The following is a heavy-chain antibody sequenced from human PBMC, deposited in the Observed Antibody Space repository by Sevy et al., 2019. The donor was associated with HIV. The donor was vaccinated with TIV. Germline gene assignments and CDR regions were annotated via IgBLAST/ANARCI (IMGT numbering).Heavy chain of an antibody. Sequence: GGSLRLSCAASGFTFSSYWMHWVRQAPGKGLVWVSRINSDGSSTSYADSVKGRLTISRDNAKNTLYLQMNSLRAEDTAGYYWARGGRLNNWFDPWGQGTLVTVSS. D-gene: IGHD3-10*01. V-gene: IGHV3-74*01. CDR3: ARGGRLNNWFDP. CDR1: GFTFSSYW. J-gene: IGHJ5*02. CDR2: INSDGSST.